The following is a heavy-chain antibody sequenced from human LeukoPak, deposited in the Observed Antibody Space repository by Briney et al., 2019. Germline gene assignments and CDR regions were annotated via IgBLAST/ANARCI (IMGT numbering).Heavy chain of an antibody. D-gene: IGHD2-15*01. J-gene: IGHJ4*02. CDR2: IYYSGST. V-gene: IGHV4-59*08. CDR1: GGSISSYY. Sequence: PSETLSLTCTVSGGSISSYYWSWTRQPPGKGLEWIGYIYYSGSTNYNPSLKSRVTISVDTSKNQFSLKLSSVTAADTAVYYCARLGREGVDYWGQGTLVTVSS. CDR3: ARLGREGVDY.